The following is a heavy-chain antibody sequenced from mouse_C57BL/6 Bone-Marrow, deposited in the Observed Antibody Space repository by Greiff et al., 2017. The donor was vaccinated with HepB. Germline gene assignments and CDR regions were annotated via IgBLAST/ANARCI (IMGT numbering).Heavy chain of an antibody. CDR2: ISYDGSN. D-gene: IGHD2-3*01. Sequence: ESGPGLAKPSQSLSLTCSVTGYSITSGYYWNWIRQFPGNKLEWMGYISYDGSNNYNPSLKNRISITRDTSKNQFFLKLNSVTTEDTATYYCARIYDGYYDYWGQGTTLTVSS. J-gene: IGHJ2*01. V-gene: IGHV3-6*01. CDR3: ARIYDGYYDY. CDR1: GYSITSGYY.